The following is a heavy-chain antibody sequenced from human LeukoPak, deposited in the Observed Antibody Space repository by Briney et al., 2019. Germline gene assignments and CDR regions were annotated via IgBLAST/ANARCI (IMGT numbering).Heavy chain of an antibody. D-gene: IGHD2-15*01. CDR2: IYYSGST. J-gene: IGHJ5*02. CDR1: GGSISSYY. Sequence: SETLSLTCTASGGSISSYYWSWIRQPPGKGLEWIGYIYYSGSTNYNPSLKSRVTISVDTSKNQFSLKLSSVTAADTAVYYCARMGGYCSGGSCYDNWFDPWGQGTLVTVSS. CDR3: ARMGGYCSGGSCYDNWFDP. V-gene: IGHV4-59*01.